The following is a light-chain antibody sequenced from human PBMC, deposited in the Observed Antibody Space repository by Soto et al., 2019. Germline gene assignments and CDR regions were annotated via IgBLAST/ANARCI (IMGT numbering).Light chain of an antibody. CDR1: SSDVGGYNY. V-gene: IGLV2-14*03. J-gene: IGLJ1*01. Sequence: QSVLTQPASVSGSPGQSITISCTGTSSDVGGYNYVSWYQHHPGKAPKLIIYDVSNRPSGVSNRFSGPKSGNTASLTISGLQPEDEADYYCSSYTTGITRQIVFGAGTKVTVL. CDR2: DVS. CDR3: SSYTTGITRQIV.